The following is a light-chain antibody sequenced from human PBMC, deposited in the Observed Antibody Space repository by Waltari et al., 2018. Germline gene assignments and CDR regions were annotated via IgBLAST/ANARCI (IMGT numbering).Light chain of an antibody. CDR1: STDIGGYDY. J-gene: IGLJ2*01. CDR2: NVN. V-gene: IGLV2-14*01. Sequence: QSALTKPASVSGSPGQSITISCTGSSTDIGGYDYVSWYRQDPGKAPKLIIHNVNKRPSGVSDRFSGSKSGNTASLTISGLQAEDEAHYFCNSYTSRSTMIFGGGTTLTV. CDR3: NSYTSRSTMI.